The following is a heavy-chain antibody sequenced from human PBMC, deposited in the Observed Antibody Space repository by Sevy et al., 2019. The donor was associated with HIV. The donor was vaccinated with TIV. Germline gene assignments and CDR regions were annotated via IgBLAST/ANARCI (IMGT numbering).Heavy chain of an antibody. CDR3: ARSGGTYGDFTYYFDY. J-gene: IGHJ4*02. CDR2: IYYSGST. D-gene: IGHD4-17*01. V-gene: IGHV4-39*01. CDR1: GGSISSSSYY. Sequence: SETLSLTCTVSGGSISSSSYYWGWIRQPPGKGLEWIGGIYYSGSTYYNPSFNSRVTISVDTSKTQFSLKLSSVTAADTAVYYCARSGGTYGDFTYYFDYWGQGTLVTVSS.